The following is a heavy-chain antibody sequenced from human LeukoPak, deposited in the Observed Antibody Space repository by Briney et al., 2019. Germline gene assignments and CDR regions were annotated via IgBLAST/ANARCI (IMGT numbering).Heavy chain of an antibody. CDR1: GFTFSSNY. V-gene: IGHV3-53*01. CDR3: VVVVTDYYYFDY. Sequence: GGSLRLSCAASGFTFSSNYMSWVRQAPGKGLECVSVIYSGGSTYYADSVKGRFTISRDNSKNTLYLQMDSLRAEDTAVYYCVVVVTDYYYFDYWGRGTLVTVSS. CDR2: IYSGGST. D-gene: IGHD2-21*02. J-gene: IGHJ4*02.